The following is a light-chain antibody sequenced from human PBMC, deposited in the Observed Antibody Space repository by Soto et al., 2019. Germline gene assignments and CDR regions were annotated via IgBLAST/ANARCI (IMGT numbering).Light chain of an antibody. CDR1: QSVSSN. CDR3: QKYNHWPET. CDR2: GAS. V-gene: IGKV3-15*01. Sequence: EIVMTQSPATLSVSPGERATLSCRASQSVSSNLAWYQQKPGQAPRLLIYGASTRATGIPARFSGSGSGTEFPLTISSLQSEDFAVYYCQKYNHWPETFGQGTKVEI. J-gene: IGKJ1*01.